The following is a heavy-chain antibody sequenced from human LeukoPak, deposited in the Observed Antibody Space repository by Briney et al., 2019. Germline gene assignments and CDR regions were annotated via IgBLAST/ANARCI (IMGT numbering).Heavy chain of an antibody. CDR3: ARGRKMWLGRRNWFDP. CDR2: INHSGST. CDR1: GGPFTTQY. D-gene: IGHD6-19*01. V-gene: IGHV4-34*01. J-gene: IGHJ5*02. Sequence: SETLSLTCSVHGGPFTTQYWSWIRQPPGKGLEWIGEINHSGSTNYNPSLKSRVTISVDTSKHQFSLELSSVTAAATAVYYCARGRKMWLGRRNWFDPWGQGTLVTVSS.